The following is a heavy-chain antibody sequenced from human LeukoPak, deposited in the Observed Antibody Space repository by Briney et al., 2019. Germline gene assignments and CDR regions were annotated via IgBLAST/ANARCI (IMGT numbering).Heavy chain of an antibody. J-gene: IGHJ4*02. V-gene: IGHV4-39*07. CDR1: RGSISSSSYH. D-gene: IGHD2-15*01. Sequence: SETLSLTCTVSRGSISSSSYHWGWIRQPPGKGLEWIGSIYYSGSTYYNPSLKSRVTISVDTSKNQFSLKLSSVTAADTAVYYCAREFVGQFDYWGQGTLVTVSS. CDR2: IYYSGST. CDR3: AREFVGQFDY.